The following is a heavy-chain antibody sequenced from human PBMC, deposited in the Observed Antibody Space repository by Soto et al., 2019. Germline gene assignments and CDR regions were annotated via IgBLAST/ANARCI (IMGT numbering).Heavy chain of an antibody. V-gene: IGHV4-34*01. J-gene: IGHJ5*02. CDR1: GGSFSGYY. CDR3: ARGGVANYDFWSGYYSSGWFDP. CDR2: INHSGST. D-gene: IGHD3-3*01. Sequence: QVQLQQWGAGLLKPSETLSLTCAVYGGSFSGYYWSWIRQPPGKGLEWLGEINHSGSTNYNPSLKSRVTISVDTSKNQFSLKLSSVTAADTAVYYCARGGVANYDFWSGYYSSGWFDPWGQGTLVTVSS.